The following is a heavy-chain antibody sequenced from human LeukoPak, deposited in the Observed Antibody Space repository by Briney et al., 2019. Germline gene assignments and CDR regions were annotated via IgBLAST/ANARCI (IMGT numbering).Heavy chain of an antibody. V-gene: IGHV3-9*01. CDR1: GFTFDDYA. J-gene: IGHJ4*02. CDR3: ARGNMYTVTTYYFDY. D-gene: IGHD4-11*01. CDR2: ISWNSGSI. Sequence: PGGSLRLSCAASGFTFDDYAVHWVRQAPGKGLEWVSGISWNSGSIGYADSVKGRFTISRDNAKNSLYLQMNSLRAEDTALYYCARGNMYTVTTYYFDYWGQGTLVTVSS.